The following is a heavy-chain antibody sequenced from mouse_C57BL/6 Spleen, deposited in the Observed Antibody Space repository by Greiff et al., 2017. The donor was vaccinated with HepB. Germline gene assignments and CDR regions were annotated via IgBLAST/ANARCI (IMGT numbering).Heavy chain of an antibody. J-gene: IGHJ1*03. Sequence: EVQLQQSGPGLVKPSQSLSLTCSVTGYSITSGYYWNWIRQFPGNKLEWMGYISYDGSNNYNPSLKNRISITRDTSKNQFFLKLNSVTTEDTATYYCAINWYFDVWGTGTTVTVSS. CDR2: ISYDGSN. CDR3: AINWYFDV. CDR1: GYSITSGYY. V-gene: IGHV3-6*01.